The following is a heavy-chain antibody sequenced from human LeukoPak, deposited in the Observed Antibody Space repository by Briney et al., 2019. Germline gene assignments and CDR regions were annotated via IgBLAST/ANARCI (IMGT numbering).Heavy chain of an antibody. Sequence: GGPLRLSCAASGFTLSDYHMHWIRQAPGKGLEWFSHICSSDSSTYEADSVKGRFTISRDKAKNSLYLQMNSLRAENTAVYYCARETGSNNWFDPWGQGTLVTVSA. CDR3: ARETGSNNWFDP. D-gene: IGHD2-15*01. J-gene: IGHJ5*02. CDR2: ICSSDSST. CDR1: GFTLSDYH. V-gene: IGHV3-11*01.